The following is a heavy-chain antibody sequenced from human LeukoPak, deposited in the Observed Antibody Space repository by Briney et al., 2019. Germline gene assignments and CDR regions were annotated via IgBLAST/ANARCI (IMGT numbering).Heavy chain of an antibody. CDR3: VREDKWYFDL. CDR1: GFTFSSYE. CDR2: ISSSGNTI. V-gene: IGHV3-48*03. Sequence: PGGSLRLSCAASGFTFSSYEMNWVRQAPGKGLEWVSYISSSGNTIYYADSVKGRFTISRDNAKNSLYLQMNSLRVEDTAVYYCVREDKWYFDLWGRGTLVTVSS. J-gene: IGHJ2*01.